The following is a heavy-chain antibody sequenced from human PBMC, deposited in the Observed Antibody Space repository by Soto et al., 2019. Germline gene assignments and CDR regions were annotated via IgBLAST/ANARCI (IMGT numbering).Heavy chain of an antibody. CDR1: GFTFSSYG. Sequence: QVQLVESGGGVVQPGRSLRLSCAASGFTFSSYGMHWVRQAPGKGLEWVAVISYDGSNKYYADSVKGRFTISRDNSKNTLYLQMNSLRAEDTAVYYCAKEVSNLGVVIPRSYGMDVWGQGTTVTVSS. CDR2: ISYDGSNK. D-gene: IGHD3-3*01. J-gene: IGHJ6*02. CDR3: AKEVSNLGVVIPRSYGMDV. V-gene: IGHV3-30*18.